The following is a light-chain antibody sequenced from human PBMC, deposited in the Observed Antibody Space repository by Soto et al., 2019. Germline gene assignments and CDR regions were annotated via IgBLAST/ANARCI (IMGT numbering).Light chain of an antibody. CDR1: QSISSNY. V-gene: IGKV3-20*01. CDR2: AAS. Sequence: DIVLTQSPGTLSLSPGERVALSCRASQSISSNYLAWYQQKPGQAPRLLIYAASSRATGIPDRFSGSGSGTDFTLTISSLEPEDFAVYYCQHFGNSLWTFGQGTKVEIK. J-gene: IGKJ1*01. CDR3: QHFGNSLWT.